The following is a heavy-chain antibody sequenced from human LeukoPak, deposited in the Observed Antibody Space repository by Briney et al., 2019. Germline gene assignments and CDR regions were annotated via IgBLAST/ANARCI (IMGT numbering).Heavy chain of an antibody. Sequence: SETLSLTCAAYGGSFSGYYWSWIRQPPGKGLEWIGEINHSGSTNYNPSLKSRVTISVDTSKNQFSLKLSSVTAADTAVYYCGGSYYEPNWFDPWGQGTLVTVSS. J-gene: IGHJ5*02. D-gene: IGHD1-26*01. CDR3: GGSYYEPNWFDP. CDR1: GGSFSGYY. V-gene: IGHV4-34*01. CDR2: INHSGST.